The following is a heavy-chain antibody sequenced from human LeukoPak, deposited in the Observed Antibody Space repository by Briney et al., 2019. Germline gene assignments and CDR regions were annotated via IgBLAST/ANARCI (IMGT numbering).Heavy chain of an antibody. CDR3: ARDGNSGYDSYYYYGMDV. D-gene: IGHD5-12*01. Sequence: SVTVSCTASGYTFTSYGISWLRQAPGQGLEWMGWISVYNGNTNYAQKLQGRVTMTTDTTTSTAYMELRSLRSDDTAVYYCARDGNSGYDSYYYYGMDVGGKRTTVTVSS. J-gene: IGHJ6*04. V-gene: IGHV1-18*04. CDR2: ISVYNGNT. CDR1: GYTFTSYG.